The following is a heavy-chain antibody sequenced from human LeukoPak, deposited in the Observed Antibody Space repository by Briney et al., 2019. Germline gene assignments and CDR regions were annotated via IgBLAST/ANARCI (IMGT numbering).Heavy chain of an antibody. Sequence: PGGSLRLSCAASGFTFSNAWMSCVRQSPGKGLEWVGRIKSKTDGGTTDYAAPVKGRFTISRDDSKNTLYLQMNSLKTEDTAVYYCPTDKQWLVRYWGQGTPVTVSS. CDR2: IKSKTDGGTT. CDR1: GFTFSNAW. D-gene: IGHD6-19*01. J-gene: IGHJ4*02. CDR3: PTDKQWLVRY. V-gene: IGHV3-15*01.